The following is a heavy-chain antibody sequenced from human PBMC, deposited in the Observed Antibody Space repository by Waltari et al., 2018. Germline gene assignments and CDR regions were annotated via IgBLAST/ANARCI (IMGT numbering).Heavy chain of an antibody. CDR3: ARGSQYYYDSSGYAYDY. CDR1: GLTFSKYW. Sequence: VQLGESRGGLVQAGGSLRRSCAASGLTFSKYWMHWGRQAAWRGLVWVDRLNSDGSRNSDAESVKGRFTISRDNAKNTLYLQMNSLRAEDTAVYYCARGSQYYYDSSGYAYDYWGQGTLVTVSP. D-gene: IGHD3-22*01. CDR2: LNSDGSRN. V-gene: IGHV3-74*01. J-gene: IGHJ4*02.